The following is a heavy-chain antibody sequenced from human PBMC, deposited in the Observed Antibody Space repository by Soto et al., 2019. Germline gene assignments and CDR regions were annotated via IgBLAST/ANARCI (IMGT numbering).Heavy chain of an antibody. J-gene: IGHJ3*02. CDR3: ERSPYQWMYKQYDFDI. D-gene: IGHD1-1*01. CDR2: TYYRSKWYN. CDR1: WYIFSINIAA. Sequence: SHPLXLTCAISWYIFSINIAAFNLIRQSPSRFLEWLGRTYYRSKWYNDYAVSVKSRITINPDTSKNQFPLQLKSVTPEDTAVYYRERSPYQWMYKQYDFDIWGQGTMV. V-gene: IGHV6-1*01.